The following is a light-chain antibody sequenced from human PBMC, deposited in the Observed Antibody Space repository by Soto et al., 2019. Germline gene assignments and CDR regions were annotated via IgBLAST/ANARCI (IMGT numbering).Light chain of an antibody. Sequence: EIVLTQSPATLSFSLGERATLSCRASQSVGSSYLAWYQQKPGQAPRVLIYGTSSRATGIPDRFSGSGSGTDFTLTISRLEPEDFAVYYCQQYTTSSWTFGQGTKVDIK. CDR3: QQYTTSSWT. CDR2: GTS. CDR1: QSVGSSY. V-gene: IGKV3-20*01. J-gene: IGKJ1*01.